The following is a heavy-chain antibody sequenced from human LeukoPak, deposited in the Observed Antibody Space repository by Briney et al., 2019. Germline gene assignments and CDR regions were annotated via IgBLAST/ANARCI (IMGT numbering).Heavy chain of an antibody. CDR3: AKDSGRAATDY. D-gene: IGHD2-15*01. Sequence: GGSLRLSSAASGFTFSSYGMHWVRQAPGKGLEWVAVIWYDGSNKYYADSVKGRFTISRDNSENTLYLQMNSLRAEDTAVYYCAKDSGRAATDYWGQGTLVTVSS. CDR1: GFTFSSYG. V-gene: IGHV3-33*06. J-gene: IGHJ4*02. CDR2: IWYDGSNK.